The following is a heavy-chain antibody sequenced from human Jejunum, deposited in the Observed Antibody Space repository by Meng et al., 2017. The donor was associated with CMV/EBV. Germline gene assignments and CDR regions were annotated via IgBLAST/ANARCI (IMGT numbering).Heavy chain of an antibody. Sequence: QVQLQESGHGLVKPSETLSLTCTVSGGSINNYYWSWIRQSAGKGLEWIGRFYSSDTYNYHPSLNSRVTMSLDTSKNQFSLELSSVTAADTAVYYCARMTGTNYFDYWGQGTLVTVSS. CDR3: ARMTGTNYFDY. V-gene: IGHV4-4*07. CDR2: FYSSDTY. J-gene: IGHJ4*02. D-gene: IGHD3-9*01. CDR1: GGSINNYY.